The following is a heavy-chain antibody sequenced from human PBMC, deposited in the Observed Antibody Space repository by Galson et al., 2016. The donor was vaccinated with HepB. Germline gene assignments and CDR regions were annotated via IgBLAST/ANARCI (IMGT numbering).Heavy chain of an antibody. D-gene: IGHD2/OR15-2a*01. J-gene: IGHJ4*02. CDR1: GFTLSRNA. CDR3: ARRHEYCPPVGCSVDY. V-gene: IGHV3-30-3*01. CDR2: ISYDGSNK. Sequence: SLRLSCAASGFTLSRNAVHWVRQAPGKGLEWVAGISYDGSNKYHADSVKGRFTISRDNSNSMLFLQMSSLRADDTAVYYCARRHEYCPPVGCSVDYWGQGTLVSVSS.